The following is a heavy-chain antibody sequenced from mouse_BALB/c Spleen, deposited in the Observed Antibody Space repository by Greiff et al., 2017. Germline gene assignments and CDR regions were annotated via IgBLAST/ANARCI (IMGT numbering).Heavy chain of an antibody. CDR2: ISSGGSYT. J-gene: IGHJ2*01. Sequence: EVMLVESGGDLVKPGGSLKLSCAASGFTFSSYGMSWVRQTPDKRLEWVATISSGGSYTYYPDSVKGRFTISRDNAKNTLYLQMSSLKSEDTAMYYCARLPATGFDDWGHGTTLTVSS. CDR1: GFTFSSYG. D-gene: IGHD1-2*01. CDR3: ARLPATGFDD. V-gene: IGHV5-6*01.